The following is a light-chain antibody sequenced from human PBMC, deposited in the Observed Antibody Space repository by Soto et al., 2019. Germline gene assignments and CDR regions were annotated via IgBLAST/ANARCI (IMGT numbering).Light chain of an antibody. J-gene: IGLJ1*01. CDR1: TGAVTSGHY. V-gene: IGLV7-46*01. Sequence: QAVVTQEPSLNVSPGGTVTLTCGSSTGAVTSGHYPYWFQQKPGQAPRTLIYDTSNKHSWTPARFSGSLLGGKAALTLSGAQPEDEAEYYCLLSYSGARLYVFGTGTKLTVL. CDR3: LLSYSGARLYV. CDR2: DTS.